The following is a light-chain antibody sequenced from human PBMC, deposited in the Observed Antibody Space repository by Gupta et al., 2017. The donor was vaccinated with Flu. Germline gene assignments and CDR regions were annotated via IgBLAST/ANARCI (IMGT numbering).Light chain of an antibody. CDR3: QSYDSSHYV. J-gene: IGLJ1*01. CDR2: GNS. V-gene: IGLV1-40*01. CDR1: SSNIGAGYD. Sequence: QSLLTQPPSVSAAPGPRVTISCTGSSSNIGAGYDVPWYQQLPGTAPKLLIYGNSNRPSGVPDRFSGSKSGTSASLAITGLQAEDEADYYCQSYDSSHYVFGTGTKVTVL.